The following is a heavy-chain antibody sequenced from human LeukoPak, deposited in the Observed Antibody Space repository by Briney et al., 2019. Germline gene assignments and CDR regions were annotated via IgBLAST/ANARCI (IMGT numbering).Heavy chain of an antibody. CDR2: ISSSGSTI. D-gene: IGHD4-17*01. CDR3: ARDGTADYGDRNGY. Sequence: PGGSLRLSCAASGFTFSSYEMNWVRQAPGKGLEWVSYISSSGSTIYYADSVKGRFTISRDNAKNSLYLQMNSLRAEDTAVYYCARDGTADYGDRNGYWGQGTLVTVSS. CDR1: GFTFSSYE. J-gene: IGHJ4*02. V-gene: IGHV3-48*03.